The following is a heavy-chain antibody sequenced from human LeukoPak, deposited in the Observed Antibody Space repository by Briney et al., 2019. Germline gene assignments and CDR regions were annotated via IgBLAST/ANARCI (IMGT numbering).Heavy chain of an antibody. CDR2: IHSSGATI. Sequence: QAGGSLRLSCAASGFTFSSYAMHWVRQAPGKGLEWVSYIHSSGATIYYAESVKGRFTISRDSGKNSVYLRMSSLRAEDTALYYCARKLTGTTYFDWWGQGVLVSVSS. V-gene: IGHV3-48*03. D-gene: IGHD1-1*01. CDR3: ARKLTGTTYFDW. CDR1: GFTFSSYA. J-gene: IGHJ4*02.